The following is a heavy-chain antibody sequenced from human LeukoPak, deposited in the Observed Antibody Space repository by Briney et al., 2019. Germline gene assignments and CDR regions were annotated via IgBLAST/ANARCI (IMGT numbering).Heavy chain of an antibody. D-gene: IGHD4-17*01. Sequence: SETLSLTCTVSGGSISSYYWSWIRQPPGKGLEWIGYIYYSGSTNYNPSLKSRVTISVDTSKNQFSLKLSSVTAADTAVYYCATTTVTSTPYYFDYWGQGTLVTVSS. J-gene: IGHJ4*02. CDR2: IYYSGST. CDR1: GGSISSYY. V-gene: IGHV4-59*01. CDR3: ATTTVTSTPYYFDY.